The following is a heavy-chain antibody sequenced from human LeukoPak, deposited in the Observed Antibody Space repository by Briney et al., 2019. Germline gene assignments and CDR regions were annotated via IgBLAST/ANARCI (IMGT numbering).Heavy chain of an antibody. J-gene: IGHJ4*02. CDR1: GFTFSSYE. CDR2: ISSSGSTI. CDR3: ARPPAGRRGDY. Sequence: PGGSLRLSCAASGFTFSSYEMNWVRQAPGKGLEWVSYISSSGSTIYYADSVEGRFTISRDNAKNSLYLQMNSLRAEDTAVYYCARPPAGRRGDYWGQGTLVTVSS. V-gene: IGHV3-48*03.